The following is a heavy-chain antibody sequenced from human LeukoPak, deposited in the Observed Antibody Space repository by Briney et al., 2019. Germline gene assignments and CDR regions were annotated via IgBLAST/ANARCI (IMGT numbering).Heavy chain of an antibody. V-gene: IGHV3-7*01. Sequence: GGSLRLSCAASGFTFSSYAMNWVRQAPGKGLEWVANIKQDGSEKYYVDSVKGRFTISRDNAKNSLYLQMNSLRAEDTAVYYCARGAGYSYGFYFDYWGQGTLVTVSS. CDR3: ARGAGYSYGFYFDY. CDR2: IKQDGSEK. D-gene: IGHD5-18*01. J-gene: IGHJ4*02. CDR1: GFTFSSYA.